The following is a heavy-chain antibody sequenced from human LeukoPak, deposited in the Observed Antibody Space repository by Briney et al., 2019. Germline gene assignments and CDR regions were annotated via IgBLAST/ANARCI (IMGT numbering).Heavy chain of an antibody. CDR2: IYYSGST. CDR1: GGSISSYY. D-gene: IGHD1-26*01. J-gene: IGHJ4*02. CDR3: ARDRGGSYQQGYYFDY. Sequence: ASETLSLTCAVYGGSISSYYWSWIRQPPGKGLEGIGYIYYSGSTNYNPSLKSRVTISVDTSKNQFSLKLSSVTAADTAVYYCARDRGGSYQQGYYFDYWGQGTLVTVSS. V-gene: IGHV4-59*01.